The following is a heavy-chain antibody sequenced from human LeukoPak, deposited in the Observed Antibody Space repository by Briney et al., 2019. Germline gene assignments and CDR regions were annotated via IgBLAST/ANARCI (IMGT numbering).Heavy chain of an antibody. CDR1: GGSISSGGYY. CDR2: IYHSGST. CDR3: ATSSTSWGYWFDP. V-gene: IGHV4-30-2*01. Sequence: SETLSLTCTVSGGSISSGGYYWSWIRQPPGKGLEWIGYIYHSGSTYYNPSLKSRVTISVDRSKNQFSLKLSSVTAADTAVYYCATSSTSWGYWFDPWGQGTLVTVSS. J-gene: IGHJ5*02. D-gene: IGHD2-2*01.